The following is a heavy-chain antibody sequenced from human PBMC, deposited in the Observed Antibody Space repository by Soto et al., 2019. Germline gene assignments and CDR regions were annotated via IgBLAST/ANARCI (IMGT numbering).Heavy chain of an antibody. D-gene: IGHD5-12*01. Sequence: VQLVESGGGLVQPGGSLRLSCAASGFTFRSYNMNWVRQAPGKGLDWLSYISSSSSTIYYADSVKGRFTISRDNAKNSLYLQMKSLRDDDTAMYYCARGGTIAVTTIGDYWGQGTLGTVSS. CDR1: GFTFRSYN. J-gene: IGHJ4*01. CDR3: ARGGTIAVTTIGDY. CDR2: ISSSSSTI. V-gene: IGHV3-48*02.